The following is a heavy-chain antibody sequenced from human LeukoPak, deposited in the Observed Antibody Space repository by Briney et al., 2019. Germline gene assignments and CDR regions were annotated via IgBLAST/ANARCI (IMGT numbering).Heavy chain of an antibody. D-gene: IGHD6-19*01. J-gene: IGHJ4*02. CDR1: GDSISNTNYY. Sequence: PSETLSLTCTVSGDSISNTNYYWGWIRQPPGKGLEWIGYIYNSGNTNYNPSLKSRVTISVDTSKNQFSLKLTSVTAADTAVYYCARAEVAGLWDDYWGQGTLVTVSS. CDR3: ARAEVAGLWDDY. V-gene: IGHV4-61*05. CDR2: IYNSGNT.